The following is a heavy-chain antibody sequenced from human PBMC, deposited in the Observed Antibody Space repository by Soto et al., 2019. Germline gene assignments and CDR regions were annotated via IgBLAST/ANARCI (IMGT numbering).Heavy chain of an antibody. CDR1: GFDISTYG. D-gene: IGHD1-26*01. CDR2: IWYDGSNQ. V-gene: IGHV3-33*01. Sequence: SLRLSCDSAGFDISTYGLRWVRQAPGKGLEWLAFIWYDGSNQHYAASVKGRFTISRDNSRNTLYLQMNNLRADDTAVYFCARAVYSATYYDCIGYWGRGTLVTVSS. J-gene: IGHJ4*02. CDR3: ARAVYSATYYDCIGY.